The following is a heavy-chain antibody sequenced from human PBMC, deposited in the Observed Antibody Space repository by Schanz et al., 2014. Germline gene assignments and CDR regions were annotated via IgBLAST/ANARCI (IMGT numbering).Heavy chain of an antibody. CDR3: ARTTNPFNFDSWPYLDY. CDR2: ISGSGVIT. J-gene: IGHJ4*02. V-gene: IGHV3-23*04. D-gene: IGHD3-9*01. CDR1: GFIFEDYA. Sequence: EVQLVESGGGLVQPGRSLRLSCAASGFIFEDYAMYWVRQAPGKGLEWVSGISGSGVITYYEDSVKGRFTISRDNSKKPLFLQMNSLRAEDTAVYYCARTTNPFNFDSWPYLDYWGQGTLVTVSS.